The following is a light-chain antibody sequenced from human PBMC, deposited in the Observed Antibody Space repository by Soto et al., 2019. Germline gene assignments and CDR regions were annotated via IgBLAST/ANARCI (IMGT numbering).Light chain of an antibody. V-gene: IGKV3-11*01. CDR3: QQRRNWVT. Sequence: EILLTQSPDTLSLSPGERATLSCGASQTVTKYLAWYQQKPGQAPRLLIYDSSNRATGVPARFIGSGSGTSFTLTISRLDPEDFAVYYCQQRRNWVTFGGGTKVEI. CDR2: DSS. J-gene: IGKJ4*01. CDR1: QTVTKY.